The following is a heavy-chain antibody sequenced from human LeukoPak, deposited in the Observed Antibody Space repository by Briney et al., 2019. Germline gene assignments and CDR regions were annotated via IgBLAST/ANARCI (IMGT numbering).Heavy chain of an antibody. V-gene: IGHV4-31*03. D-gene: IGHD3-22*01. CDR2: IYYSGST. CDR3: TRDGPRSSGYPDT. J-gene: IGHJ5*02. CDR1: GGSISSGGYF. Sequence: PSQTLSLTCTVSGGSISSGGYFWSWIRQHPGKGLEWIGYIYYSGSTYYNPSLKSRVTISVDTSKNQFSLELSSVTAADTAVYYCTRDGPRSSGYPDTWGQGTLVTVSS.